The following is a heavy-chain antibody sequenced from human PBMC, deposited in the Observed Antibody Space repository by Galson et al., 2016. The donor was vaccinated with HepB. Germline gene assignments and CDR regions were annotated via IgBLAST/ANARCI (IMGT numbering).Heavy chain of an antibody. CDR1: GFTFSNYA. CDR3: AKGDQDIVMVVVALDP. D-gene: IGHD2-15*01. CDR2: IRGSGGST. J-gene: IGHJ5*02. V-gene: IGHV3-23*01. Sequence: SLRLSCAASGFTFSNYAMHWVRQAPGKGLEWVSAIRGSGGSTFYAESVKGRFTISRDNSRNTLYLQMNSLRPEDTAVYYCAKGDQDIVMVVVALDPWGQGTLVTVSS.